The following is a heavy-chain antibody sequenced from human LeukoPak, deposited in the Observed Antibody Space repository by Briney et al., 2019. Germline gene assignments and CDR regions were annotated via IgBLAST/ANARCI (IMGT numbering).Heavy chain of an antibody. J-gene: IGHJ4*02. V-gene: IGHV3-30*02. CDR1: GFTFSSYA. CDR3: AKPLVGLRFLEWAFDY. D-gene: IGHD3-3*01. CDR2: IRYDGSNK. Sequence: GGSLRLSCAASGFTFSSYAMSWVRQAPGKGLEWVAFIRYDGSNKYYADSVKGRFTISRDNSKNTLYLQMNSLRAEDTAVYYCAKPLVGLRFLEWAFDYWGQGTLVTVSS.